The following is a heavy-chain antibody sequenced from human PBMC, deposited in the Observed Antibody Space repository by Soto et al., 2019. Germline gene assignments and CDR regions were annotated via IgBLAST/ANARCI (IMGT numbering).Heavy chain of an antibody. CDR2: INSGSTSI. CDR1: GFIFSTYS. V-gene: IGHV3-48*02. Sequence: EVQLVESGGGLVQPGGSLRLSCAASGFIFSTYSMNWVRQAPGKGLEWISFINSGSTSIYYADSVRGRFTISRDNAANSPFLQLNSLSDEDTAVYYCARLDSTSTVSRWLDPWGQGTLVTVSS. D-gene: IGHD6-13*01. J-gene: IGHJ5*02. CDR3: ARLDSTSTVSRWLDP.